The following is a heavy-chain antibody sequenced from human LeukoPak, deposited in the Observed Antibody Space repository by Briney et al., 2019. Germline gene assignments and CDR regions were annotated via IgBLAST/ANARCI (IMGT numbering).Heavy chain of an antibody. D-gene: IGHD6-19*01. CDR3: ARGDVQQWLVLNY. V-gene: IGHV1-8*01. Sequence: ASVKVSCKASGYTFTSYDINWVRQATGQGLEWMGWMNPNSGNTGYAQKFQGRVTMTRNTSVSTAYMELSSLRSEDTAVYYCARGDVQQWLVLNYWGQGTLVTVSS. CDR2: MNPNSGNT. CDR1: GYTFTSYD. J-gene: IGHJ4*02.